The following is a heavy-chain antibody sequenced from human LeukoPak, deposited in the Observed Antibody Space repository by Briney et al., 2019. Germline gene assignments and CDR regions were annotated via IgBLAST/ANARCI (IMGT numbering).Heavy chain of an antibody. Sequence: GGSLRLSCAASGYTFNIYTMYWVRQAPGKGLEWVSGIRHSDGNTYYADSVKGRFTISSDKSKNILFLQMNSLRAEDTALYYCAKGQETESRLDSWGQGTLVTVSS. CDR1: GYTFNIYT. V-gene: IGHV3-23*01. CDR2: IRHSDGNT. J-gene: IGHJ4*02. CDR3: AKGQETESRLDS. D-gene: IGHD1-1*01.